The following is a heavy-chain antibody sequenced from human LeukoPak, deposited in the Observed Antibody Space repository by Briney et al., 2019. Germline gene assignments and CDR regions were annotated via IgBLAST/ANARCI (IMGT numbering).Heavy chain of an antibody. D-gene: IGHD1-7*01. V-gene: IGHV4-34*01. Sequence: SETLSLTCAVYGGSFSGYYWNWIRQPPGKGLEWIGEINHSGGTNYNPSLKSRVTISIDTSKNQFSPKLSSVTAADTAVYYCARGGQGLGTWGQGTLVTVSS. CDR3: ARGGQGLGT. CDR2: INHSGGT. J-gene: IGHJ4*02. CDR1: GGSFSGYY.